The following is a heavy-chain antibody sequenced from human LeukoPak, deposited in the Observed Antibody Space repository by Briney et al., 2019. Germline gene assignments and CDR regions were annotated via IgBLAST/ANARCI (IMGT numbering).Heavy chain of an antibody. V-gene: IGHV3-21*01. CDR2: ISSSSSYI. J-gene: IGHJ4*02. Sequence: GGSLRLSCAASGFTFSSYSMSWVRQAPGKGLEWVSSISSSSSYIYYADSVKGRFTISRDNAKNSLYLQMNSLRAEDTAVYYCAGMTHYYFDYWGQGTLVTVSS. CDR3: AGMTHYYFDY. CDR1: GFTFSSYS.